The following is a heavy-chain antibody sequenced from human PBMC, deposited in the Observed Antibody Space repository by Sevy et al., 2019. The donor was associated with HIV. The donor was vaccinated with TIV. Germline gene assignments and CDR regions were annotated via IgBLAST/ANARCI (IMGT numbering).Heavy chain of an antibody. Sequence: GGSLRLSCTASGFTFGDYAMSWVRQAPGKGLEWVGFIRSKAYGGTTEYAASVKGRFTISRDDSKSIAYLQMNSLKTEDTAVYYCTTAGYSSSWYVGVFDYWGQGTLVTVSS. CDR1: GFTFGDYA. D-gene: IGHD6-13*01. V-gene: IGHV3-49*04. J-gene: IGHJ4*02. CDR2: IRSKAYGGTT. CDR3: TTAGYSSSWYVGVFDY.